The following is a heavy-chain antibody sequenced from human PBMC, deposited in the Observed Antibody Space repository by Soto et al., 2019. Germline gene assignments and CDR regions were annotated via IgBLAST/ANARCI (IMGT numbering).Heavy chain of an antibody. J-gene: IGHJ4*02. CDR2: ISYEGSNK. CDR3: AKTVSSSWLTLDY. CDR1: GFTFSSYG. V-gene: IGHV3-30*18. D-gene: IGHD6-13*01. Sequence: QVQLVESGGGVVQPGRSLRLSCAASGFTFSSYGMHWVRQAPGKGLEWVAVISYEGSNKYYADSVKGRFTISRDNSKNPLYLEKNSLRAEDTAVYYCAKTVSSSWLTLDYWGQGTLVTVSS.